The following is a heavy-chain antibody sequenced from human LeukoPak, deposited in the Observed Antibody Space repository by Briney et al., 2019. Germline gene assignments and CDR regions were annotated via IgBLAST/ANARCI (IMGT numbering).Heavy chain of an antibody. D-gene: IGHD5-12*01. CDR2: INHSGST. Sequence: SETLSLTCTVSGGSISSYYWSWIRQPPGKGLEWIGEINHSGSTNYNPSLKSRVTISVDTSKNQFSLKLSSVTAADTAVYYCARGGYAPYFDYWGQGTLVTVSS. V-gene: IGHV4-34*01. CDR1: GGSISSYY. J-gene: IGHJ4*02. CDR3: ARGGYAPYFDY.